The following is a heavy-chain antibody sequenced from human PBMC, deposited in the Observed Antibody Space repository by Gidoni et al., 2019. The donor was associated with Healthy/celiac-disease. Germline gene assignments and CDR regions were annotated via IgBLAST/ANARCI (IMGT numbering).Heavy chain of an antibody. Sequence: EVQLVESGGGLVKPGGSLRLPCAAPGFTFSSFSMNWVPQAPGKGLEWVSSISSSSSYIYYADSVKGRFTISRDNAKNSLYLQMNSLRAEDTAVYYCARDQYCSSTSCYDNYYYYGMDVWGQGTTVTVSS. J-gene: IGHJ6*02. CDR3: ARDQYCSSTSCYDNYYYYGMDV. CDR1: GFTFSSFS. CDR2: ISSSSSYI. D-gene: IGHD2-2*01. V-gene: IGHV3-21*01.